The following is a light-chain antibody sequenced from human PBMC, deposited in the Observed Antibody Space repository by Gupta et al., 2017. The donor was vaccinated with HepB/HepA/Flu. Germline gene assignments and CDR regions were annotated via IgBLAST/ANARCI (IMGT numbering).Light chain of an antibody. V-gene: IGKV2-30*02. Sequence: DVVMTQSPLSLPVTLGQPASISCRSSQSLVHSDGNTYLHWFQQRPGQSPRRLIYKISNRDSGIPDRLSGSGAGTDFTLKISRVEAEDVGVDDGIQGSHWPLTFGGGKKVEIK. CDR2: KIS. CDR1: QSLVHSDGNTY. CDR3: IQGSHWPLT. J-gene: IGKJ4*01.